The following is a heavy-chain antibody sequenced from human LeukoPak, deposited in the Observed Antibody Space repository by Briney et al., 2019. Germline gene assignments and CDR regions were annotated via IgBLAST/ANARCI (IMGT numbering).Heavy chain of an antibody. CDR2: INHSGST. Sequence: SETLSLTCAVYGGSFSGYYWSWIRQPPGKGLEWIGEINHSGSTNYNPSLKSRVTISVDTSKNQFSLRLSSVTAADTAVYYCASRVYYDSRFDYWGQGTLVTVSS. J-gene: IGHJ4*02. V-gene: IGHV4-34*01. CDR3: ASRVYYDSRFDY. D-gene: IGHD3-22*01. CDR1: GGSFSGYY.